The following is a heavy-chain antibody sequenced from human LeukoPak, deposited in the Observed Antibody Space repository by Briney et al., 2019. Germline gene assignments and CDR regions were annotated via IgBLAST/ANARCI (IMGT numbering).Heavy chain of an antibody. J-gene: IGHJ6*03. V-gene: IGHV3-23*01. Sequence: PGGSLRLSCGGSGFTLSSYAMSWVRQAPGKGLEWVSAISGSGSNTHYADSVKGRFTISRDHSKDTLYLQMNSLTAADTAVYYCAKYPRPDWRYYYYYMDFWGKGTRVTVSS. CDR3: AKYPRPDWRYYYYYMDF. CDR2: ISGSGSNT. CDR1: GFTLSSYA. D-gene: IGHD1-14*01.